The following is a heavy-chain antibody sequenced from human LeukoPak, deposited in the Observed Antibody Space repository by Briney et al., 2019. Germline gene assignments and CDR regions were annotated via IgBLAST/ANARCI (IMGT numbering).Heavy chain of an antibody. V-gene: IGHV1-18*01. CDR3: ARFDCSTGSCQWTLDI. J-gene: IGHJ3*02. CDR1: GYSSTSYG. Sequence: ASVKVSCKASGYSSTSYGISWVRQAPGQGLEWMGWITVYNGNTNYAQNLQGRVTMTTDTSTRTAYMELRSLRSDDTAVYFCARFDCSTGSCQWTLDIWGQGTMVTVSS. D-gene: IGHD2-15*01. CDR2: ITVYNGNT.